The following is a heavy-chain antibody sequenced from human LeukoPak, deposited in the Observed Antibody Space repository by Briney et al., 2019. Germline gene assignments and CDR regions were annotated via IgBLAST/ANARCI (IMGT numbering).Heavy chain of an antibody. J-gene: IGHJ4*02. V-gene: IGHV1-46*01. Sequence: ASVKVSCKASGYTFTSYYMHWVRQAPGQGLEWMGIINPSGGSTSYAQKFQGRVTMTRDTSTSTVYMELSSLRSEDTAVYYCARARRTYGSGSYYSSYWGQGTLVTVSS. CDR3: ARARRTYGSGSYYSSY. CDR1: GYTFTSYY. D-gene: IGHD3-10*01. CDR2: INPSGGST.